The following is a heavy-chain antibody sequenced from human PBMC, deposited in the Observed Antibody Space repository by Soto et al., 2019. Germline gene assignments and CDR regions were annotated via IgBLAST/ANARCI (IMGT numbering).Heavy chain of an antibody. D-gene: IGHD5-18*01. Sequence: KTSETLSLTCTVSGASISSADYYWSWIRQPPGKGLEWIGYIYYSGTVYFNPSLKSRVSISLDTPKNDFSLTLASVTAADTAVYYCARAQGLVTPYPFDFWGQGTLVTVSS. J-gene: IGHJ4*02. CDR2: IYYSGTV. V-gene: IGHV4-30-4*01. CDR3: ARAQGLVTPYPFDF. CDR1: GASISSADYY.